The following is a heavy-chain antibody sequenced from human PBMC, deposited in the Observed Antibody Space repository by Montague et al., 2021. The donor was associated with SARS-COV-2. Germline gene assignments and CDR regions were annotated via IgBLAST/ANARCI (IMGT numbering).Heavy chain of an antibody. D-gene: IGHD3-10*01. J-gene: IGHJ6*02. CDR1: GGSVSGGDYS. Sequence: TLSLTCVVSGGSVSGGDYSWSWIRQSPGKGLEWIGYIYQSGSAYYNPSLKSRVTISIDTSNNQFSLNLRSVTAADTGLYYCATGTRMYGMGFWGQGTTVTVSS. CDR2: IYQSGSA. CDR3: ATGTRMYGMGF. V-gene: IGHV4-30-2*06.